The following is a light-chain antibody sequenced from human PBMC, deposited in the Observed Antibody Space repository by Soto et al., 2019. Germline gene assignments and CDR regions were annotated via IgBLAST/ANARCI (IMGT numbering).Light chain of an antibody. CDR2: AAS. Sequence: EMVLTQSPGTLSLSPVGVGTVCCRASQSVSSYYLAWYQQKPGQAPRLLIYAASSRATGIPDRFSGGGSGTDFTLTISRLEPEDFAVYYCQQCGSSPWTFGQGTKVDIK. CDR3: QQCGSSPWT. CDR1: QSVSSYY. V-gene: IGKV3-20*01. J-gene: IGKJ1*01.